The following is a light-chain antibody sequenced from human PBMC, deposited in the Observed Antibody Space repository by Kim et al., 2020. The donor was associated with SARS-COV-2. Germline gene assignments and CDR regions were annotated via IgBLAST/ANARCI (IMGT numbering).Light chain of an antibody. Sequence: DIQMTQSPSSLSASVGDRVTITCRASQSISSYLNWYQQKPGKAPKLLIYAASSLQSGVPSRFSGSGSGTDFTLTISSLQPEDFATYYSQHSYSTPHTFGQGTKLEI. V-gene: IGKV1-39*01. J-gene: IGKJ2*01. CDR3: QHSYSTPHT. CDR2: AAS. CDR1: QSISSY.